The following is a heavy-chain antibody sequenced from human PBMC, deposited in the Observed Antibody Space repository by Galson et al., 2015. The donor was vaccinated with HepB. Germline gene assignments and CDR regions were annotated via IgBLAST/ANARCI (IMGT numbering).Heavy chain of an antibody. CDR3: ARTLYSGSYSGFDY. D-gene: IGHD1-26*01. CDR1: GFSLSTSGMC. CDR2: IDWDDDK. J-gene: IGHJ4*02. V-gene: IGHV2-70*01. Sequence: PALVKPTQTLTLTCTFSGFSLSTSGMCVSWIRQPPGKALEWLALIDWDDDKYYSTSLKTRLTISKDTSKNQVVLTMTNMDPVDTATYYCARTLYSGSYSGFDYWGQGTLVTVPS.